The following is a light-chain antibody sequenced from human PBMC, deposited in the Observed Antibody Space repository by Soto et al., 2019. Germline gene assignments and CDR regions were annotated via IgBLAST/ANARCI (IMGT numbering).Light chain of an antibody. CDR1: QGISSY. Sequence: AIRMTQSPSSFSASTGDRVTITCRASQGISSYLAWYQQKPGKAPKLLIYAASTLQSGVPSGFSGSGSGTDFTLTISCLQSEDFATYYCQQYYSYWWTFGQGTKVDIK. J-gene: IGKJ1*01. CDR2: AAS. CDR3: QQYYSYWWT. V-gene: IGKV1-8*01.